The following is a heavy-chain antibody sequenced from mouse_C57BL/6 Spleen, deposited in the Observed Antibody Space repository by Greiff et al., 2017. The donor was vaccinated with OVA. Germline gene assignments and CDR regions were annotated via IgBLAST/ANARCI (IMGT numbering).Heavy chain of an antibody. CDR3: TRQSNYYGSSYGY. V-gene: IGHV1-15*01. CDR1: GYTFTDYE. CDR2: IDPETGGT. Sequence: QVQLKQSGAELVRPGASVTLSCKASGYTFTDYEMHWVKQTPVHGLEWIGAIDPETGGTAYNQKFKGKDILTADKSSSTAYMELRSLTSEDSAVYYCTRQSNYYGSSYGYWGQGTTLTVSS. D-gene: IGHD1-1*01. J-gene: IGHJ2*01.